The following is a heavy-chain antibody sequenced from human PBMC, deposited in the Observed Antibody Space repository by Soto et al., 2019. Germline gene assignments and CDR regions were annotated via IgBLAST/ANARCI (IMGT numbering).Heavy chain of an antibody. J-gene: IGHJ4*02. CDR3: ARTTAAIHLNY. CDR1: GGSLSGNY. CDR2: THHSGST. D-gene: IGHD2-21*02. V-gene: IGHV4-34*01. Sequence: PSETLSLTCAVYGGSLSGNYWGWIRQPPGKGLEWIGETHHSGSTAYNPSLKSRVTILVDTSRNQFSLKLNSVTAADTAVYYCARTTAAIHLNYWSQGTLVTVSS.